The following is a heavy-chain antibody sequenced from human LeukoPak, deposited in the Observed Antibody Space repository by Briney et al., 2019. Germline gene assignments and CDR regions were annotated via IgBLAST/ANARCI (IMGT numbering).Heavy chain of an antibody. CDR1: GFTFTSYS. Sequence: GGSLRLSCAASGFTFTSYSSTWVRQAPGKGLEWVSSISSSSSYIYYADSVKGRFTISRDNAKNSLYLQMNSLRAEDTAVNYCARLVHHTEGRNYDFWSGYEIDYWGQGTLVTVSS. CDR3: ARLVHHTEGRNYDFWSGYEIDY. J-gene: IGHJ4*02. D-gene: IGHD3-3*01. V-gene: IGHV3-21*01. CDR2: ISSSSSYI.